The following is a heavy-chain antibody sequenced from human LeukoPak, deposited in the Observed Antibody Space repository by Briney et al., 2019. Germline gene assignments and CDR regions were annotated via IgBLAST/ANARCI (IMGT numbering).Heavy chain of an antibody. CDR2: IYYSGST. CDR3: ARDRAYYDSSGYPLDY. V-gene: IGHV4-39*07. Sequence: SETLSLTCTVSGGSISSSSYYWGWIRQPPGKGLAWIWSIYYSGSTYYNPSLKSRVTISVDTSKNQFSLKLSSVTAADTAVYYCARDRAYYDSSGYPLDYWGQGTLVTVSS. D-gene: IGHD3-22*01. J-gene: IGHJ4*02. CDR1: GGSISSSSYY.